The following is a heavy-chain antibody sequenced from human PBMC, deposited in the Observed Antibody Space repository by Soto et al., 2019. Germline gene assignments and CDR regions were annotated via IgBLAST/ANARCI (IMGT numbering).Heavy chain of an antibody. V-gene: IGHV4-61*08. CDR1: GGSVSSGGCY. Sequence: SETLSLTCTVSGGSVSSGGCYWNWIRQPPGKGLQWIGYISYSGSTEYNPSLRSRITISKDMSKNQFSLKLSSVTAADTGVYYCARVYTSSWSYYFDYWGQGTPVT. D-gene: IGHD6-13*01. CDR3: ARVYTSSWSYYFDY. J-gene: IGHJ4*02. CDR2: ISYSGST.